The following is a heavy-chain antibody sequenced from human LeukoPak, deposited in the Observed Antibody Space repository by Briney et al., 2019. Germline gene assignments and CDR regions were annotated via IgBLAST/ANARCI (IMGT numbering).Heavy chain of an antibody. D-gene: IGHD3-10*01. V-gene: IGHV4-4*07. CDR2: IYTSGST. Sequence: KTSETLSLTCTVSGGSISSYYWSWIRQPAGKGLEWIGRIYTSGSTNYNPSLKSRVTMSVDTSKNQFSLKLSSVTAADTAVYYCARDQFPKGSGSYYPYYYYYGMDVWGQGTTVTVSS. J-gene: IGHJ6*02. CDR1: GGSISSYY. CDR3: ARDQFPKGSGSYYPYYYYYGMDV.